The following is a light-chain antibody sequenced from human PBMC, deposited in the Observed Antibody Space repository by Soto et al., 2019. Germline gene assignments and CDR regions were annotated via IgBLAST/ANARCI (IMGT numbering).Light chain of an antibody. CDR2: EAS. J-gene: IGKJ4*01. CDR3: QQSLTTPPT. V-gene: IGKV1-39*01. Sequence: DIQMTQSPSSLSASVGDRVTITCRASQRISTYVNWYQQKPGRAPKLLIFEASNLQSGVPSRFSGSGSGTDFTLTISSLQPEDFATYYCQQSLTTPPTFGRGTKAEIK. CDR1: QRISTY.